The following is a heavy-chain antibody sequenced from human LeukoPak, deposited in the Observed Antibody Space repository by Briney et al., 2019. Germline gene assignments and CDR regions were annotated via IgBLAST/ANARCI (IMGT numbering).Heavy chain of an antibody. CDR1: GGSISSGSYY. J-gene: IGHJ6*04. CDR2: IYYSGST. Sequence: RSSQTLSLTCTVSGGSISSGSYYWGWIRQPPGKGLEWIGYIYYSGSTNYNPSLKSRVTISVDTSKNQFSLKLSSVTAADTAVYYCARGWGSGSYSVDVWGKGTTVTISS. V-gene: IGHV4-61*01. CDR3: ARGWGSGSYSVDV. D-gene: IGHD3-10*01.